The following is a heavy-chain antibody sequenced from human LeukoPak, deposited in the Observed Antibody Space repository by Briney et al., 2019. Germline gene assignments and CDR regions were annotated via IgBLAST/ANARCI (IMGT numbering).Heavy chain of an antibody. CDR1: GGSISSYY. CDR2: IYTSGST. Sequence: PSETLSLTCTVSGGSISSYYWSWIRQPPGKGLEWIGYIYTSGSTNYNPSLKSRVTISVDTSKNQFSLELSSVTAADTAVYYCARSFYSGDMDVWAKGPRSPSP. CDR3: ARSFYSGDMDV. D-gene: IGHD1-26*01. V-gene: IGHV4-4*09. J-gene: IGHJ6*03.